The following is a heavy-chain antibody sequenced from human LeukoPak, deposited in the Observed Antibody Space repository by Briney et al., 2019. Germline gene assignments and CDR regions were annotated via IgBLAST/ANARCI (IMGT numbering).Heavy chain of an antibody. Sequence: PGRSLRLSCAASGFTFTNYGIHWVRLAPGKGLEWVAVISSDGSNKHYADSAKGRFTISRDDSKNTLYLQMNSLRVDDTALYYCTTFDMWGQGRMVTVSS. CDR2: ISSDGSNK. J-gene: IGHJ3*02. CDR1: GFTFTNYG. V-gene: IGHV3-30*03. CDR3: TTFDM.